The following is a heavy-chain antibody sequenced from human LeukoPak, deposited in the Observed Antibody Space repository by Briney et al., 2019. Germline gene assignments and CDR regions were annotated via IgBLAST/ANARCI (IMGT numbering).Heavy chain of an antibody. CDR2: ISYDGSNK. CDR1: GFTFSSYA. CDR3: AGSTDDAEYFQH. V-gene: IGHV3-30-3*01. J-gene: IGHJ1*01. D-gene: IGHD4-17*01. Sequence: GRSLRLSCAASGFTFSSYAMHWVRQAPGKGLEWVAVISYDGSNKYYADSVKGRFTISRDNSKNTLYLQMNSLRAEDTAVYCCAGSTDDAEYFQHWGQGTLVTVSS.